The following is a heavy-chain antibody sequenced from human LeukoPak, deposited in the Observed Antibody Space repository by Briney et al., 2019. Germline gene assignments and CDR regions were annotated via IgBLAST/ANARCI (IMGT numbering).Heavy chain of an antibody. D-gene: IGHD2-15*01. J-gene: IGHJ4*02. CDR3: TRMEGGTMDF. CDR2: IYYSGST. CDR1: GGSISGSSYS. V-gene: IGHV4-39*01. Sequence: SQTLSLTCTVSGGSISGSSYSWGWIRQPPGKGLEWIGSIYYSGSTYYNPSLKSRVTTSVDTSKHQFSLRLSSVTAADTAVYYCTRMEGGTMDFWGQGTLVTVSS.